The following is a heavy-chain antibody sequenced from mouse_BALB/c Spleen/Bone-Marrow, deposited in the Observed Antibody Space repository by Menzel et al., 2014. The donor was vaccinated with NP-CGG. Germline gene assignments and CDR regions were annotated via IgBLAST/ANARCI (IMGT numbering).Heavy chain of an antibody. Sequence: QAQLKQSGAELVRPGASVKLSCKASGYTFTSYWINWVKQRPGQGLEWIGNIYPSDSYTNYNQKFKDKATLTVDKSSSTAYMQLSSPTSEDSAVYYCTRSYGSSYEYYFDYWGQGTTLTVSS. CDR2: IYPSDSYT. D-gene: IGHD1-1*01. V-gene: IGHV1-69*02. J-gene: IGHJ2*01. CDR3: TRSYGSSYEYYFDY. CDR1: GYTFTSYW.